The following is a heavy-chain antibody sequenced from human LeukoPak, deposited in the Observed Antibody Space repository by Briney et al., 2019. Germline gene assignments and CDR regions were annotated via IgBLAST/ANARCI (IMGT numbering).Heavy chain of an antibody. J-gene: IGHJ4*02. D-gene: IGHD1-26*01. CDR3: AREYYSGNYYVFDY. V-gene: IGHV4-34*01. CDR1: GGSFSGYY. Sequence: PSETLSLTCAVYGGSFSGYYWSWIRQPPGKGLEWIGEIYHSGSTNYNPSLKSRVTISVDKSKNQFSLKLTSVTAADTAVYFCAREYYSGNYYVFDYWGQGTLVTVSS. CDR2: IYHSGST.